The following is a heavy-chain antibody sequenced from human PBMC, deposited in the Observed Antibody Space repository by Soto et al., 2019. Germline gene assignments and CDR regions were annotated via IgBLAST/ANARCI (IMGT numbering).Heavy chain of an antibody. CDR2: LYANENT. CDR3: ARDHPNWYFDL. J-gene: IGHJ2*01. Sequence: LSRTCTVSTASVNSYYWSWIRQPAGKGLEWIGRLYANENTDYNPSLRSRVTISVDTKRQFSLKLSSVTAADTAVYYCARDHPNWYFDLWGRGTPVTVSS. V-gene: IGHV4-4*07. CDR1: TASVNSYY.